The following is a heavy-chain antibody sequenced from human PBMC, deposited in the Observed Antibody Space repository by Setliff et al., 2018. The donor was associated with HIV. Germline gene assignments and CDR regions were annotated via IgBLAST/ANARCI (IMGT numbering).Heavy chain of an antibody. CDR3: ARGQYSSSSGAFDY. CDR2: ISAYNGNT. V-gene: IGHV1-18*01. D-gene: IGHD6-6*01. CDR1: GYTFTRYG. Sequence: GASVKVSCKASGYTFTRYGTSWVRQAPGQGLEWMGWISAYNGNTNYAEKLQGRVTITTDTSTSTGYMELRSLRSDDTAVYYCARGQYSSSSGAFDYWGQGTLVTVSS. J-gene: IGHJ4*02.